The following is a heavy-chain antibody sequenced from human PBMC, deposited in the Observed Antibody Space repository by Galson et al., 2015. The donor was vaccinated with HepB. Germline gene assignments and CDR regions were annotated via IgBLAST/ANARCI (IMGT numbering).Heavy chain of an antibody. CDR2: ISPYKRNT. V-gene: IGHV1-18*01. D-gene: IGHD2-15*01. Sequence: SVKVSCKASGYTFSSFSITWVRQAPGQGLEWMGWISPYKRNTDYAQKLQGRVTMTIDTSTSTAYMELRSLRSDDTAVYFCARGALVVVVGATQNNWFDPWGQGTLVTVSS. J-gene: IGHJ5*02. CDR1: GYTFSSFS. CDR3: ARGALVVVVGATQNNWFDP.